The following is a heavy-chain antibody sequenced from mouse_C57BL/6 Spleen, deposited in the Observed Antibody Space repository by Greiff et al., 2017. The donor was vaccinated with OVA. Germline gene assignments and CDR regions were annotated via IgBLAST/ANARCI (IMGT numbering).Heavy chain of an antibody. J-gene: IGHJ3*01. Sequence: QVQLQQPGAELVKPGASVKLSCKASGYTFTSYWMQWVKQRPGQGLEWIGEIDPSASYTNYNQKFKSKATLTVDTSSSTAYMQLSSLTSEDSAVYYCARCPDCYYPWFAYWGQGTLVTVSA. V-gene: IGHV1-50*01. CDR1: GYTFTSYW. D-gene: IGHD2-3*01. CDR3: ARCPDCYYPWFAY. CDR2: IDPSASYT.